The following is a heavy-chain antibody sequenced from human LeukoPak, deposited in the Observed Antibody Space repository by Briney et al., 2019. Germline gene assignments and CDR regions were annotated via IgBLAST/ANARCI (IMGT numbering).Heavy chain of an antibody. V-gene: IGHV4-38-2*01. J-gene: IGHJ4*02. CDR2: IYHSGST. CDR3: ARRNRGNYDNYFDY. D-gene: IGHD4-11*01. Sequence: PSETLSLTCAVSGYSISSGYYWGWIRPPPGKGLEWIGSIYHSGSTYYNPSLKSRVTISVDTSKNQFSLKLSSVTAADTAVYYCARRNRGNYDNYFDYWGQGTLVTVSS. CDR1: GYSISSGYY.